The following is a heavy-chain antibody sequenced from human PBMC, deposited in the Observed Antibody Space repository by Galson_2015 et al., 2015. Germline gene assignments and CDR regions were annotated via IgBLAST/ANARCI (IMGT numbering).Heavy chain of an antibody. J-gene: IGHJ3*02. CDR2: ISSNGRST. CDR1: GFTFSSYA. D-gene: IGHD3-16*01. Sequence: SLRLSCAASGFTFSSYAMHWVRQAPGKGLEYVSAISSNGRSTYYADSVKGRFTISRDTSKNTLYLQMSSLRAADTAVYYCARDDYSDAFDIWGQGTMVTVSS. V-gene: IGHV3-64D*06. CDR3: ARDDYSDAFDI.